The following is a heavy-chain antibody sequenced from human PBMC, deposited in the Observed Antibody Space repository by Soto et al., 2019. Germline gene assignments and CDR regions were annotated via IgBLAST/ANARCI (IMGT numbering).Heavy chain of an antibody. CDR1: GFIFSNAW. Sequence: PGGSLRLSCAASGFIFSNAWLCWVRQAPGKGLEWVGRIKSKTDGGTTDYAAPVKGRFTISRDDSKNTLYLQINSLKTGDTGVYYCTTEALVYCSAGNCYPRGFGPWGQGTLVTVSS. V-gene: IGHV3-15*01. D-gene: IGHD2-15*01. CDR3: TTEALVYCSAGNCYPRGFGP. CDR2: IKSKTDGGTT. J-gene: IGHJ5*02.